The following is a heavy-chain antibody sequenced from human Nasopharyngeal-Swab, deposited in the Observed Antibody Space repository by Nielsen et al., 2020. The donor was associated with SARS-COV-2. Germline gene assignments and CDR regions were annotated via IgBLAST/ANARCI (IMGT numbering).Heavy chain of an antibody. Sequence: GGSLRLSCAASGFTFSSYSMNWVRQAPGKGLEWVSSISSSSYIYYADSVKGRFTISRDNAKNSLYLQMNSLRAEDTAVYYCARVAYTAILFDYYYYMDVWGKGTTVTVSS. V-gene: IGHV3-21*01. D-gene: IGHD5-18*01. CDR3: ARVAYTAILFDYYYYMDV. J-gene: IGHJ6*03. CDR2: ISSSSYI. CDR1: GFTFSSYS.